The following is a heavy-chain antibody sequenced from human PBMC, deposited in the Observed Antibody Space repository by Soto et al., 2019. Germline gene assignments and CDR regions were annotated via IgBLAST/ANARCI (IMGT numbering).Heavy chain of an antibody. V-gene: IGHV4-30-4*01. Sequence: PSETLSLTCTVSGGSISSGDYYWSWIRQPPGKGLEWIGYIYYSGSTYYNPPLKSRVTISVDTSKNQFSLRLSSVTAADMAVYYCARGGFLQGGMDVWGQGTTVTVSS. D-gene: IGHD3-3*01. CDR2: IYYSGST. CDR3: ARGGFLQGGMDV. CDR1: GGSISSGDYY. J-gene: IGHJ6*02.